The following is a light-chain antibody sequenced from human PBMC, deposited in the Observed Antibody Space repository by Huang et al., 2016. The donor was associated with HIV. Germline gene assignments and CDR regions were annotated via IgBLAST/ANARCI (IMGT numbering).Light chain of an antibody. CDR3: QQTHSTPYT. V-gene: IGKV1-39*01. Sequence: DIQLPQSPSSLSASVGDKVTITCRASQSISSYLHWYQQKPGKAPELLMEHASTLQSGLPLRFSGSGSGTDVTLTISTLQPEDFATYFCQQTHSTPYTFGQGTKLEIK. CDR1: QSISSY. CDR2: HAS. J-gene: IGKJ2*01.